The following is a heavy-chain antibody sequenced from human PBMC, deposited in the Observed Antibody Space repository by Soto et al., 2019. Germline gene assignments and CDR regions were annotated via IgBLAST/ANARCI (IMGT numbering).Heavy chain of an antibody. CDR1: GFTFSSYV. J-gene: IGHJ3*02. CDR2: ISYDGNNK. V-gene: IGHV3-30*03. CDR3: ARESDPPYYYDSSGNPGAFDI. Sequence: PGGSLRLSCAASGFTFSSYVMHWVRQAPGKGLEWVAHISYDGNNKYYADSVKGRFTISRDNSKNTLYLQMNSLRAEDTAVYYCARESDPPYYYDSSGNPGAFDIWGQGTMVTVSS. D-gene: IGHD3-22*01.